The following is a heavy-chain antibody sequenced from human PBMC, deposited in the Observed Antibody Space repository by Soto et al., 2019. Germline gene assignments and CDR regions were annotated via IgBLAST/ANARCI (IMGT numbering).Heavy chain of an antibody. Sequence: QVQLVQSGAEVKKPGSSVKVSCKASGGTFSSYAISWVRQAPGQGLEWMGGIIPIFGTANYALKFQGRVTITPDESTSTAFMEVGSLGSEDTAVYYCAGGGISSGYYLYWGQGTLVTVSS. CDR1: GGTFSSYA. CDR3: AGGGISSGYYLY. J-gene: IGHJ4*02. V-gene: IGHV1-69*01. CDR2: IIPIFGTA. D-gene: IGHD3-22*01.